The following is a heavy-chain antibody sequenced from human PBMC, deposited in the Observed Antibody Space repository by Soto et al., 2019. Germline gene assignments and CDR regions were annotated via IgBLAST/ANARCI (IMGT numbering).Heavy chain of an antibody. Sequence: VGSLRLSCAASGFTFSSYGMHWVRQAPGKGLEWVAVIWYDGSNKYYADSVKGRFTISRDNSKNTLYLQMNSLRAEDTAVYYCARGAAAGQDYYYYGMDVWGQGTTVTVSS. CDR2: IWYDGSNK. CDR3: ARGAAAGQDYYYYGMDV. CDR1: GFTFSSYG. D-gene: IGHD6-13*01. J-gene: IGHJ6*02. V-gene: IGHV3-33*01.